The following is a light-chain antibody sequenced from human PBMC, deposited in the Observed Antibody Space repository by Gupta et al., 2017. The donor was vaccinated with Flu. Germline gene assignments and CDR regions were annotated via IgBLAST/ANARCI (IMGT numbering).Light chain of an antibody. CDR2: GVN. CDR1: SGDLGRYDL. Sequence: SALTQPASVSGSPGQSITISCAGTSGDLGRYDLFSWYQHHPGKAPKLIIFGVNKRPSGVSNRFSGSKSGNTASLTISGLQAEDEADYYCCSYASSSTSYVIFGGGTKLTGL. V-gene: IGLV2-23*02. CDR3: CSYASSSTSYVI. J-gene: IGLJ2*01.